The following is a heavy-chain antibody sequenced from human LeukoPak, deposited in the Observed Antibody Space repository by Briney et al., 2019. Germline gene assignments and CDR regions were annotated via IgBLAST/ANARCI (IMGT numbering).Heavy chain of an antibody. Sequence: SGPTLVNPTQTLTLTCSFSGFSLSSSGVGVGWIRQPPGKALEWLALIYWDDDKRHSPSLKNRLTITKDTSKNQVVLTMTNMDPVDTATYYRVHRLVYGTFDIWGQGTKVTVSS. V-gene: IGHV2-5*02. CDR2: IYWDDDK. CDR3: VHRLVYGTFDI. CDR1: GFSLSSSGVG. J-gene: IGHJ3*02. D-gene: IGHD2/OR15-2a*01.